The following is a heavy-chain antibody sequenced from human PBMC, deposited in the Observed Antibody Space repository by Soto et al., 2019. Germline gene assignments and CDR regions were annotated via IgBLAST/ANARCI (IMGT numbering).Heavy chain of an antibody. D-gene: IGHD6-19*01. Sequence: QLQLQESGSGLVKPSQTLSLTCAVSGGSISSGGYSWSWIRQPPGKGLEWIGYIYHSRSTYYNPSRKSRVTISVDRSKNQFSLKLSCVTAADTAVYYCARAGGLGAVAVDYWGQGTLVTVSS. CDR2: IYHSRST. CDR1: GGSISSGGYS. J-gene: IGHJ4*02. CDR3: ARAGGLGAVAVDY. V-gene: IGHV4-30-2*01.